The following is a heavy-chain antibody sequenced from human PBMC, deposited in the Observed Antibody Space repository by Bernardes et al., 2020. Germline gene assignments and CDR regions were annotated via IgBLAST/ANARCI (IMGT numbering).Heavy chain of an antibody. D-gene: IGHD3-3*02. J-gene: IGHJ1*01. CDR1: GGSISSSNW. CDR3: ALHYFIAFSPTGGRGPTSYGMVYFQH. CDR2: IYHSGST. V-gene: IGHV4-4*02. Sequence: SETLSLTCAVSGGSISSSNWWSWVRQPPGKGLEWIGEIYHSGSTNYNPSLKSRVTISVDKSKNQFSLKLSSVTAADTAVYYCALHYFIAFSPTGGRGPTSYGMVYFQHWGQGTLVTVSS.